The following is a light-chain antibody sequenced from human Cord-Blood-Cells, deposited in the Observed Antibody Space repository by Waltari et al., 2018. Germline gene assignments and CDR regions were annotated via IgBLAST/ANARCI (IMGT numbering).Light chain of an antibody. J-gene: IGLJ2*01. CDR3: QAWDSSTAV. Sequence: SYELTQPPSVSVSPGQTASITCSGVKLGDKYACWYQQKPGQSPVLVIYQDSKRPSGIPELFSGSNSGNTATRTISGTQAMDEADYYCQAWDSSTAVFGGGTKLTVL. V-gene: IGLV3-1*01. CDR1: KLGDKY. CDR2: QDS.